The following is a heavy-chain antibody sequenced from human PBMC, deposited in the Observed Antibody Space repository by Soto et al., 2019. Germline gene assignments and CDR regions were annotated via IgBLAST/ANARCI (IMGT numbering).Heavy chain of an antibody. CDR3: ARGVIMVRGVIISLKYYYYYMDV. J-gene: IGHJ6*03. CDR1: GGSISSYY. Sequence: SETLSLTCTVSGGSISSYYWSWIRQPPGKGLEWIGYIYYSGSTNYNPSLKSRVTISVDTSKNQFSLKLSSVTAADTAVYYCARGVIMVRGVIISLKYYYYYMDVWGKGTTVTVSS. V-gene: IGHV4-59*01. CDR2: IYYSGST. D-gene: IGHD3-10*01.